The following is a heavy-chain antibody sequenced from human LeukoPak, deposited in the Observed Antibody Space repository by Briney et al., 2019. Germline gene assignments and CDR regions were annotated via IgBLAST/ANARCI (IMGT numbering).Heavy chain of an antibody. D-gene: IGHD6-19*01. J-gene: IGHJ5*02. Sequence: PGRSLRLSCAASGFTFSTYALHWVRQAPGKGLEWVAVTSYNGNNNYYTDSAKGRFTISRDNSKNTLYLQMNSLRVEDTAVYHCARALNSAWHNIDHWGQGTLVTVPS. V-gene: IGHV3-30*04. CDR3: ARALNSAWHNIDH. CDR2: TSYNGNNN. CDR1: GFTFSTYA.